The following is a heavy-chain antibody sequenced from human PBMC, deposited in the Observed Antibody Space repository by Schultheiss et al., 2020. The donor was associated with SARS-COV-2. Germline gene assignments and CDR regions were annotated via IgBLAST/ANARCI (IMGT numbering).Heavy chain of an antibody. CDR2: IKSKTDGGTT. Sequence: GGSLRLSCAASGFTFSNYAMHWVRQAPGKGLEWVGRIKSKTDGGTTDYAAPVKGRFTISRDDSKNTLYLQMNSLKTEDTAVYYCTTPNYDFWSGTDNWFDPWGQGTLVTVSS. V-gene: IGHV3-15*01. CDR3: TTPNYDFWSGTDNWFDP. J-gene: IGHJ5*02. D-gene: IGHD3-3*01. CDR1: GFTFSNYA.